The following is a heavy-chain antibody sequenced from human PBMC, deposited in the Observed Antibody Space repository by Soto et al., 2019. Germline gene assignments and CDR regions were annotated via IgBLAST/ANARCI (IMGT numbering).Heavy chain of an antibody. V-gene: IGHV3-7*03. CDR2: IKQDGSER. J-gene: IGHJ4*02. CDR3: VRGGVHYYDNSFDY. D-gene: IGHD3-22*01. CDR1: GFSLIPYW. Sequence: EVVLVESGGGLVQPGGSLRLSCVASGFSLIPYWMSWVRQAPGKGLELVSNIKQDGSERNYVNSVKGRFTISRDNAKNSVFLEMNSLRAEDTAVYYCVRGGVHYYDNSFDYWGQGTLVTVSS.